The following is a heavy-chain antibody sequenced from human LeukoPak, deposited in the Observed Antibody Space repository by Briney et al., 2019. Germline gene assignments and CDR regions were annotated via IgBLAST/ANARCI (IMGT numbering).Heavy chain of an antibody. Sequence: PGGSLRPSCAASGFTFSSYDMHWVRQATGKGLEWVSAFGTGGDSYYPDSVKGRFTISRENAKNSLYLQMNSLRAGDTAVYYCARGGWSHNNWYFDLWGRGTLVTVSS. D-gene: IGHD6-19*01. CDR1: GFTFSSYD. J-gene: IGHJ2*01. CDR3: ARGGWSHNNWYFDL. CDR2: FGTGGDS. V-gene: IGHV3-13*04.